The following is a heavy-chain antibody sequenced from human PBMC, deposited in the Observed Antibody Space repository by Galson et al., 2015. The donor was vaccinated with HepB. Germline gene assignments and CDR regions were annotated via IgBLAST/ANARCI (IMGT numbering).Heavy chain of an antibody. CDR3: ARDQGDDYVNYYYYYGMDV. D-gene: IGHD4-17*01. J-gene: IGHJ6*02. CDR1: EFTVNTNH. CDR2: IYSDDNT. Sequence: SLRLSCAASEFTVNTNHMSWVRQAPGKGLEWVAVIYSDDNTNYADSVKGRFTISRAKSENTLYLQMYSLEPEDTAVYYCARDQGDDYVNYYYYYGMDVWGQGTTVTVSS. V-gene: IGHV3-66*02.